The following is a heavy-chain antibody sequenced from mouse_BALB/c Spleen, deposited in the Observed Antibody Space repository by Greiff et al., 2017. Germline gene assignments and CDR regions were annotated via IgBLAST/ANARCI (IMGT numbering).Heavy chain of an antibody. V-gene: IGHV1-7*01. CDR2: INPSTGYT. J-gene: IGHJ2*01. D-gene: IGHD1-1*01. CDR3: ARGYYGPYFDY. Sequence: QVQLQQSGAELAKPGASVKMSCKASGYTFTSYWMHWVKQRPGQGLEWIGYINPSTGYTEYNQKFKDKATLTADKSSSTAYMQLSSLTSEDSAVYYCARGYYGPYFDYWGQGTTLTVSS. CDR1: GYTFTSYW.